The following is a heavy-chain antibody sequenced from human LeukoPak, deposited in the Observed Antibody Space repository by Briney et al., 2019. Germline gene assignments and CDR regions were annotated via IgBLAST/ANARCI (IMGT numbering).Heavy chain of an antibody. J-gene: IGHJ4*02. V-gene: IGHV4-59*01. Sequence: SQTLSLTCTVSGGSISSYYWSWIRQPPGKGLEWIGYIYYSGSTNYNPSLKSRVTISVDTSKNQFSLKLSSVTAADTAVYYCASLRERSYYARGFDYWGQGTLVTVSS. CDR1: GGSISSYY. CDR3: ASLRERSYYARGFDY. CDR2: IYYSGST. D-gene: IGHD1-26*01.